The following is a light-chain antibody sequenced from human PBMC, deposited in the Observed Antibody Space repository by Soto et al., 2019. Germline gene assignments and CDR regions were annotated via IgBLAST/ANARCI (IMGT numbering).Light chain of an antibody. CDR2: DAS. V-gene: IGKV3-20*01. Sequence: EIVLTQSPGTLSLSPGERATLSCRASQGISSRYLAWYQQKPGQAPRLLIYDASNRATGIPDRLGDSGSGTDFTIIISRLESEDFAVYYCQQYGSSPWTFGQGTKVDI. CDR1: QGISSRY. J-gene: IGKJ1*01. CDR3: QQYGSSPWT.